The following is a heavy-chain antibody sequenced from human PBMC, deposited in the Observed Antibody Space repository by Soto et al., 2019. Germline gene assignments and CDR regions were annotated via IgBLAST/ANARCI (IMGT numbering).Heavy chain of an antibody. CDR2: FPLEGITE. Sequence: QVQLVESGGGVVQPGRSLRLSCAASGFSLGAFGFPWVPHLPGKGLDGVALFPLEGITECYAASVKDRFTISRANSKNKLYLQMTSLRAEDKAVYSCAKSVGYCLGSRFSPEAFDIWGQGTVVSVSS. V-gene: IGHV3-30*18. CDR3: AKSVGYCLGSRFSPEAFDI. J-gene: IGHJ3*02. D-gene: IGHD2-2*03. CDR1: GFSLGAFG.